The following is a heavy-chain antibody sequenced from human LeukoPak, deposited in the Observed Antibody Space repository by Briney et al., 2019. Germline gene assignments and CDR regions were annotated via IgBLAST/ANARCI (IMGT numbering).Heavy chain of an antibody. Sequence: PGGSLRLSCAASGFTFSSFGMHWVRQAPGKGLEWVAFIQYDGSSKYYADSVKGRFTISRDNSRNTLYLQMSSLTAEDTAVYYCARTQGLYYYGWGNYYTWWGQGTLVTVSS. CDR2: IQYDGSSK. CDR1: GFTFSSFG. CDR3: ARTQGLYYYGWGNYYTW. J-gene: IGHJ4*02. D-gene: IGHD3-10*01. V-gene: IGHV3-30*02.